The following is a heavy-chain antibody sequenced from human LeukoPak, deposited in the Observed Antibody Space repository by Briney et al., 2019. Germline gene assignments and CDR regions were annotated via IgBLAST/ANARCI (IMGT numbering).Heavy chain of an antibody. D-gene: IGHD3-10*01. J-gene: IGHJ4*02. Sequence: SETLSLTCAVYGGSFSGYYWSWIRQPPGKGLEWIGEINHSGSTNYNPSLKSRVTISVDTSKNQFSLKLSSVTAADTAVNYCARGRSYYGSGDTFDYWGQGTPVTVSS. CDR3: ARGRSYYGSGDTFDY. CDR2: INHSGST. CDR1: GGSFSGYY. V-gene: IGHV4-34*01.